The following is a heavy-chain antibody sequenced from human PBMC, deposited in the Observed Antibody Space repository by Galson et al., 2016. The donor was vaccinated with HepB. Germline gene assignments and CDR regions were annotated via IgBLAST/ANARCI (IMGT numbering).Heavy chain of an antibody. V-gene: IGHV3-11*01. CDR3: AKVANVNYFDS. CDR2: ISSTGNSK. CDR1: GFTFRDYY. D-gene: IGHD1-7*01. J-gene: IGHJ5*01. Sequence: SLRLSCAVSGFTFRDYYMSRIRQAPGKGLEWVAYISSTGNSKYYADSVKGRFTISRDNSKNSLVLRMSGLRAEDTAVYFCAKVANVNYFDSWGQGTLVTFSS.